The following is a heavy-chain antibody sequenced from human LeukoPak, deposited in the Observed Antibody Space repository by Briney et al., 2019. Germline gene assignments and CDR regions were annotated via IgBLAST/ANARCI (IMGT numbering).Heavy chain of an antibody. CDR1: GFTFDDYT. J-gene: IGHJ4*02. Sequence: GGSLRLSCAASGFTFDDYTMHWVRQAPGKGLEWVSLISWDGGSTYYADSVKGRFTISRDNSKNSLYLQMNSLKTEDTAFYYCTTTYHYDSTGYSSYYWGQGTLVTVSS. CDR3: TTTYHYDSTGYSSYY. D-gene: IGHD3-22*01. V-gene: IGHV3-43*01. CDR2: ISWDGGST.